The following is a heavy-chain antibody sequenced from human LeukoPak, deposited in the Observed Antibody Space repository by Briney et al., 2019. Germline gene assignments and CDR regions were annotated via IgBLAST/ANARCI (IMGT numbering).Heavy chain of an antibody. CDR3: ARLCSSTSCPFDY. CDR2: ISVYNGNT. CDR1: GYTFSSYG. J-gene: IGHJ4*02. Sequence: GASVKVSCKTSGYTFSSYGIGWVRQAPGQGLEWMAWISVYNGNTNYAQKLQGRVTMTTDTSTSTAYMELRSLRSDDTAVYYCARLCSSTSCPFDYWGQGTLVTVSS. D-gene: IGHD2-2*01. V-gene: IGHV1-18*01.